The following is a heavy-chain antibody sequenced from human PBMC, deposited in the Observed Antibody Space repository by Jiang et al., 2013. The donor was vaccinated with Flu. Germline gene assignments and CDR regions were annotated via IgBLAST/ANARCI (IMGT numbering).Heavy chain of an antibody. D-gene: IGHD3-10*01. CDR3: ARDGSNMYGRYFQY. V-gene: IGHV4-59*01. Sequence: GPGLVKPSETLSLTCTVSGGSISTYYWSWFRQPPGKGLEWIGYIYYNGNTNYNPSLKSRVTISTDTSKNLFSLKLRSVTAADTAVYYCARDGSNMYGRYFQYWGQGTLVTVSS. CDR2: IYYNGNT. CDR1: GGSISTYY. J-gene: IGHJ1*01.